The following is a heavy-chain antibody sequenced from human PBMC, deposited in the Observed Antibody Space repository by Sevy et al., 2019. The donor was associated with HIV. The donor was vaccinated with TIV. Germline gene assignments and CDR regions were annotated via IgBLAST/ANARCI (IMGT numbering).Heavy chain of an antibody. V-gene: IGHV4-34*01. CDR2: INHSGST. J-gene: IGHJ4*01. CDR1: GGSFSADY. CDR3: ARGYDAGPLIY. Sequence: SETLSLTCTVYGGSFSADYWTWIRQPPGKGLEWIGEINHSGSTNYNPSLKSRVTISLDTSKNQFALRLTSVTAADTAVFYCARGYDAGPLIYWGHGTLVTVSS. D-gene: IGHD3-22*01.